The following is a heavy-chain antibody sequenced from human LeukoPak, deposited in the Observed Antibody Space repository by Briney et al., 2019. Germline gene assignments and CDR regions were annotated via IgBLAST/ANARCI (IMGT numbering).Heavy chain of an antibody. CDR2: IIPIFGTA. V-gene: IGHV1-69*13. D-gene: IGHD6-25*01. J-gene: IGHJ5*02. CDR1: GGTFSSYA. CDR3: ARVLGYSGGPYWFDP. Sequence: ASVKVSCEASGGTFSSYAISWVRQAPGQGLEWMGGIIPIFGTANCAQKFQGRVTITADESTSTAYMELSSLRSEDTAVYYCARVLGYSGGPYWFDPWGQGTLVTVSS.